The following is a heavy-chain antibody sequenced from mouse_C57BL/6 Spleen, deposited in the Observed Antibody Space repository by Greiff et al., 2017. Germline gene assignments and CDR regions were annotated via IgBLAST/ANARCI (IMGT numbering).Heavy chain of an antibody. D-gene: IGHD1-1*01. J-gene: IGHJ1*03. CDR1: GYSFTGYY. V-gene: IGHV1-42*01. CDR2: INPSTGGT. Sequence: EVQLQQSGPELVKPGASVKISCKASGYSFTGYYMNWVKQSPEKSLEWIGEINPSTGGTTYNQKFKAKATLTVDKSSSTAYMQLKSLTSEDSAVYYCARHYGSSYWYFDVWGTGTTVTVSS. CDR3: ARHYGSSYWYFDV.